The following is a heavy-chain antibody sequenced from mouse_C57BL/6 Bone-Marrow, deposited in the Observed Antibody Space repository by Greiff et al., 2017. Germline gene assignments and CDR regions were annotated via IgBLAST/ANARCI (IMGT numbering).Heavy chain of an antibody. CDR3: TTEDYDGDYYAMDY. J-gene: IGHJ4*01. CDR2: IDPENGDT. Sequence: EVQLQQSGAELVRPGASVKLSCTASGFNIKDDYMHWVKQRPEQGLEWIGWIDPENGDTEYASKFQGKATITADTSSNTAYLQLSSLTSEDTAVYYCTTEDYDGDYYAMDYGGQGTSVTVSS. CDR1: GFNIKDDY. D-gene: IGHD2-4*01. V-gene: IGHV14-4*01.